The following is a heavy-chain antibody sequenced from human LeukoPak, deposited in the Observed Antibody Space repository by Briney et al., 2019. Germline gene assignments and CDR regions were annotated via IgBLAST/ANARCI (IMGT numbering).Heavy chain of an antibody. J-gene: IGHJ3*02. CDR2: INPNSGGT. V-gene: IGHV1-2*02. D-gene: IGHD3-3*01. CDR3: ARDERFLEWLLQGGDAFDI. Sequence: ASVKVSCKASGYTFTGYYMHWVRQAPGQGLEWMGWINPNSGGTNYAQKFQSRVTMTRDTSISTAYMELSRLRSDDTAVYYCARDERFLEWLLQGGDAFDIWGQGTMVTVSS. CDR1: GYTFTGYY.